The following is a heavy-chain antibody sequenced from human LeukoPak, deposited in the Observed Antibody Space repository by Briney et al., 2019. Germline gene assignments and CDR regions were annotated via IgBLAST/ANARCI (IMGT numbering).Heavy chain of an antibody. CDR1: GYTFTGYY. CDR3: ARDLDIVVVTGYDY. Sequence: EASVKVSCKASGYTFTGYYMHWVRQAPGQGLEWMGWINPNSGGTNYAQKFQGRVTMTRDTSISTAYMELSSLRSEDTAVYYCARDLDIVVVTGYDYWGQGTLVTVSS. CDR2: INPNSGGT. D-gene: IGHD2-21*02. V-gene: IGHV1-2*02. J-gene: IGHJ4*02.